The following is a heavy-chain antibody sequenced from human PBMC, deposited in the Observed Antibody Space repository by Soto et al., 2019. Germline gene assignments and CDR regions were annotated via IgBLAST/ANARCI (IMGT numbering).Heavy chain of an antibody. J-gene: IGHJ6*02. Sequence: QVQLVQSGAEGKTPGASVKVSCNAYVGTFSSYASSWVRQAPGQGLDGMGGIIPIFGTANYAQTFQDRVTSTAYNTTSTVYMELSSLRSEDPAVYYFSRDKLLMTCGGGIVPHGMDVGGQGTTVTVAS. CDR1: VGTFSSYA. CDR2: IIPIFGTA. D-gene: IGHD3-16*02. CDR3: SRDKLLMTCGGGIVPHGMDV. V-gene: IGHV1-69*06.